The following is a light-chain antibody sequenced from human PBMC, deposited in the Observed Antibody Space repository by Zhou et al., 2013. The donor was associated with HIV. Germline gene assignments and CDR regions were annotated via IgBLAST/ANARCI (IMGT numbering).Light chain of an antibody. Sequence: DIQMTQSPSSLSASVGDRVTITCRASQSISIYLNWYQQKPGKAPNLLIYAASTLQRGVPSRFSGSGSGTDFTLTISSLQPEDFATFYCQQSYNTPRTFGQGTKV. J-gene: IGKJ1*01. CDR3: QQSYNTPRT. V-gene: IGKV1-39*01. CDR1: QSISIY. CDR2: AAS.